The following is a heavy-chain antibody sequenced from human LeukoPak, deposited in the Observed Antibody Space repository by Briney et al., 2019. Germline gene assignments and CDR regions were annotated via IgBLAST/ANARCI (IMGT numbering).Heavy chain of an antibody. CDR2: MCTSGST. J-gene: IGHJ5*02. Sequence: WETLTLPCTVSGCSISGYYWSWIRQPPGKGLEWIGYMCTSGSTKYNPSLESGVTIFVDTYENQLFSTLRPVRAADTAVLFCGRTTVGNAWFDPWGQGTLVSDSS. CDR3: GRTTVGNAWFDP. D-gene: IGHD4-23*01. V-gene: IGHV4-4*08. CDR1: GCSISGYY.